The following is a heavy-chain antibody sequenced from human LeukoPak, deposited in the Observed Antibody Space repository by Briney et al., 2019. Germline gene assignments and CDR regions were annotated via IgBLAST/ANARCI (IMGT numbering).Heavy chain of an antibody. CDR2: INHSGST. Sequence: SETLSLTCAVYGGSFSGYYWSWIRQPPGKGLEWIGEINHSGSTNYNPSLKSRVTISVDTSKNQFSLKLSSVTAADTAVYYCARGALGCSSTSCYGEFDYWGQGTLVTVSS. J-gene: IGHJ4*02. CDR3: ARGALGCSSTSCYGEFDY. CDR1: GGSFSGYY. D-gene: IGHD2-2*01. V-gene: IGHV4-34*01.